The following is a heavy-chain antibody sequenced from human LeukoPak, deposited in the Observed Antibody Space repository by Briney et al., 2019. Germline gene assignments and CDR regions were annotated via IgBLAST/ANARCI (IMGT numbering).Heavy chain of an antibody. D-gene: IGHD3-10*01. CDR1: GFTFSSYS. CDR3: ASDRITMVRGVYAFDI. CDR2: ISSSSSYI. J-gene: IGHJ3*02. Sequence: GGSLRLSCAASGFTFSSYSMNWVRQAPGKGLEWVSSISSSSSYIYYADSVKGRFTISRDNAKNSLYLQMNSLKAEDTAVYYCASDRITMVRGVYAFDIWGQGTMVTVSS. V-gene: IGHV3-21*01.